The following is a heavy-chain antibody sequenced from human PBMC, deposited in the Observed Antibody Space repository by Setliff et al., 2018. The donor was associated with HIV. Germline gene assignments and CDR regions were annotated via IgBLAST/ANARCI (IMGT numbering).Heavy chain of an antibody. D-gene: IGHD3-22*01. CDR2: IYYTGSA. V-gene: IGHV4-39*01. CDR1: GGSISSSSYY. J-gene: IGHJ4*02. CDR3: ASGYQYDSSGYYYVTPIDY. Sequence: PSETLSLTCTVSGGSISSSSYYWGCIRQPPGKGLEWIGSIYYTGSANYNPSLKSRVTMSVDTSKNQFSLKLSSVTAADTAVYYCASGYQYDSSGYYYVTPIDYWGQGTPVTASS.